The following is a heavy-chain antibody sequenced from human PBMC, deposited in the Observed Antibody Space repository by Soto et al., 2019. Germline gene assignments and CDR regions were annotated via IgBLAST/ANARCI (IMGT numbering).Heavy chain of an antibody. CDR3: AKTDGSGYPDHYYYGLDV. J-gene: IGHJ6*02. D-gene: IGHD3-22*01. Sequence: QVQLVESGGGVVQPGKSLRLSCAASGFTFSHCGIHWVRQAPGKGLEWVAVISYDGSNTYYADSVKGRFTIARDNSNNTVSLQMNSLTAEDAAVYYCAKTDGSGYPDHYYYGLDVWGQGTKVTVSS. CDR2: ISYDGSNT. CDR1: GFTFSHCG. V-gene: IGHV3-30*18.